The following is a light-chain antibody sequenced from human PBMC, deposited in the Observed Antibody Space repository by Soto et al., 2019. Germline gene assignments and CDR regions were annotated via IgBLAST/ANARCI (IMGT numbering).Light chain of an antibody. V-gene: IGLV1-44*01. CDR2: DNS. Sequence: QSVLTQPPSASGAPGQRVTISCSGSSSNIGINNVNWYQQLPGTAPKLIMYDNSHRPSGVPDRFSGSKSGTSASLAISGLQSEDEAYYSCAAWDDSLNGLVFGGGTKLTVL. CDR3: AAWDDSLNGLV. CDR1: SSNIGINN. J-gene: IGLJ2*01.